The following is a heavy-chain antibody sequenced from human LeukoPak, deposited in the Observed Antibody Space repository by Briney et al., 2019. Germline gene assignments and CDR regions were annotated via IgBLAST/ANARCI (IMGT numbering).Heavy chain of an antibody. J-gene: IGHJ5*02. CDR1: GGTFSSYA. Sequence: GASVKVSCKASGGTFSSYAISWVRQAPGQGLEWMGGIIPIFGTANYAQKFQGRVTITADESTSTAYMELSSLRSEDTAVYYCARDRCYYGSGSYYHNWFDPWGQGTLVTVSS. D-gene: IGHD3-10*01. CDR3: ARDRCYYGSGSYYHNWFDP. V-gene: IGHV1-69*13. CDR2: IIPIFGTA.